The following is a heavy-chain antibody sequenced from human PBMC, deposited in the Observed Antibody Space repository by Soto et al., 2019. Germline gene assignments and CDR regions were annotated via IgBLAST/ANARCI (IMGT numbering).Heavy chain of an antibody. CDR1: GGSISSGDFF. V-gene: IGHV4-31*03. CDR3: ARCSLVVVPAPGFDP. Sequence: SETLSLTCTVSGGSISSGDFFWHWIRQHPGKGLEWIGYIYYSGTTYYNPSLKSRVTISVDTSKNQFSLKLSSVSAADTALYYCARCSLVVVPAPGFDPWGRGTLVTVSS. J-gene: IGHJ5*02. CDR2: IYYSGTT. D-gene: IGHD2-2*01.